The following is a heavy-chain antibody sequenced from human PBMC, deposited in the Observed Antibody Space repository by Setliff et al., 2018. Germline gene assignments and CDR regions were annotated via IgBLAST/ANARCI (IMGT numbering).Heavy chain of an antibody. D-gene: IGHD6-13*01. Sequence: ASVKVSCKASGYSLTRYYMHWVRQAPGQGLEWMGIINPGGGSASYAEKFQGRVTMTRDTSTSTFYMEVNILRSDDTAVYYCARGGMAAANREGVFEYWGQGTLVTVSS. V-gene: IGHV1-46*01. J-gene: IGHJ4*02. CDR2: INPGGGSA. CDR3: ARGGMAAANREGVFEY. CDR1: GYSLTRYY.